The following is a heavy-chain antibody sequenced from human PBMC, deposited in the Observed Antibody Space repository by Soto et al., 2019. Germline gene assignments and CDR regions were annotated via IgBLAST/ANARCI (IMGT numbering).Heavy chain of an antibody. CDR1: GGSISSYY. D-gene: IGHD3-16*02. V-gene: IGHV4-59*01. CDR2: IYYSGST. CDR3: ARDDYIWGSYRSGAFDI. Sequence: SETLSLTCTVSGGSISSYYWSWIRQPPGKGLEWIGYIYYSGSTNYNPSLKSRVTISVDTSKNQFSLKLSSVTAADTAVYYCARDDYIWGSYRSGAFDIWGQGTMVTXSS. J-gene: IGHJ3*02.